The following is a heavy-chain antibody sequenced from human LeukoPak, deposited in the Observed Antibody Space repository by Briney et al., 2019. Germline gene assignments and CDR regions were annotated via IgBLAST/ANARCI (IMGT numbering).Heavy chain of an antibody. CDR3: AKRLDTTGDYYFDY. D-gene: IGHD1-1*01. Sequence: GGSLRLSCAASGFTFSSFGMNWVRQVPGKGLEWVSYIGSGSSAIYYADSVKGRFTISRDNSKNTLYLQMNSLRAEDTAVYYCAKRLDTTGDYYFDYWGQGTLVTVSS. V-gene: IGHV3-48*01. CDR1: GFTFSSFG. CDR2: IGSGSSAI. J-gene: IGHJ4*02.